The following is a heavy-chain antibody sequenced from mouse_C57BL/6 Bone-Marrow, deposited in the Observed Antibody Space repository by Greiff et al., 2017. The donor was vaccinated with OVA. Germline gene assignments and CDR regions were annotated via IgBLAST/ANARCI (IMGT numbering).Heavy chain of an antibody. J-gene: IGHJ4*01. CDR2: ISSGSSTI. CDR1: GFTFSDYG. D-gene: IGHD2-2*01. V-gene: IGHV5-17*01. Sequence: EVMLVESGGGLVKPGGSLKLSCAASGFTFSDYGMHWVRQAPEKGLEWVAYISSGSSTIYYADTVKGRFTISRDNAKNTLFLQMTSLRSEDTAMYYCARRVTTGRLFYYAMDYWGQGTSVTVSS. CDR3: ARRVTTGRLFYYAMDY.